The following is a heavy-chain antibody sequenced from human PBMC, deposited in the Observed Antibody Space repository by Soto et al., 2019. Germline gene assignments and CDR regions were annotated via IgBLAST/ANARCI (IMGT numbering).Heavy chain of an antibody. CDR3: AKDRVNSYGRFDY. J-gene: IGHJ4*02. Sequence: EVQLLESGGGLVQPGGSLRLSSAAYGFSFSSYAMSWLRKAPGKGLEWVSAISGSGGSTYYADSVKGRFTISRDNSKNTLYLQMNSLRAEDTAVYYCAKDRVNSYGRFDYWGQGTLVTVSS. CDR2: ISGSGGST. D-gene: IGHD5-18*01. V-gene: IGHV3-23*01. CDR1: GFSFSSYA.